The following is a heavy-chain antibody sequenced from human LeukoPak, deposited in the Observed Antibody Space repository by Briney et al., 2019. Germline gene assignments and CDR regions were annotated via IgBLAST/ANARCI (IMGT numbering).Heavy chain of an antibody. V-gene: IGHV3-23*01. J-gene: IGHJ4*02. CDR2: ISRSGSGDNT. CDR1: GFTLSKFD. CDR3: SKKGQADDYGKPG. Sequence: GGSLRLSCAASGFTLSKFDMYWVRQAPGKGLACGSVISRSGSGDNTYYADSVKGRFTISRDNFRNTLYLQMDSLRAEDTAVYFCSKKGQADDYGKPGWGQGTLVTVSS. D-gene: IGHD4-17*01.